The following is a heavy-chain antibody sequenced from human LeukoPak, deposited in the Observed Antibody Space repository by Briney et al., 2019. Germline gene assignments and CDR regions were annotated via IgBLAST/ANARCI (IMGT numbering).Heavy chain of an antibody. D-gene: IGHD3-10*01. Sequence: ASVKVPCKASGYTFTGYYMHWVRQAPGQGLEWMRWIKPNRGGTHYAQKFQGRVTMTRATSISTAYMELSRLRSDDTAVYYCARLGILSGRPDYWGQGTLVTVSS. CDR1: GYTFTGYY. J-gene: IGHJ4*02. CDR2: IKPNRGGT. CDR3: ARLGILSGRPDY. V-gene: IGHV1-2*02.